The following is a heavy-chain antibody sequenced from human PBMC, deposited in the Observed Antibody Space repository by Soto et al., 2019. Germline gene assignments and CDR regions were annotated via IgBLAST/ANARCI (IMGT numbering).Heavy chain of an antibody. V-gene: IGHV3-23*01. CDR3: ATDLGYGDYPYYFDY. Sequence: EVQLLESGGGLVQPGGSLRLSCAASGFTFSSYAMSWVRQAPGKGLEWVSAISGSGGSTYYADSVKGRFTISRDNSKNTLYLQMNSLRAEDTAVYYCATDLGYGDYPYYFDYWGQGTLVTVSS. CDR2: ISGSGGST. J-gene: IGHJ4*02. D-gene: IGHD4-17*01. CDR1: GFTFSSYA.